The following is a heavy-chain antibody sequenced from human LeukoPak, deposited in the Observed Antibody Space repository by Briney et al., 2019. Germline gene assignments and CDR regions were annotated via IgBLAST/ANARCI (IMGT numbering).Heavy chain of an antibody. CDR2: IKPDGSAQ. V-gene: IGHV3-7*01. CDR1: GFTFNYYW. CDR3: ATVFDF. J-gene: IGHJ5*01. Sequence: GGSLRLSCAASGFTFNYYWMTWVRQVPGKGLEWVANIKPDGSAQYYADSVRGRFTISRDSAKNTVYLQMNSLRAEDTAVYYCATVFDFWGQGTLVTVSS.